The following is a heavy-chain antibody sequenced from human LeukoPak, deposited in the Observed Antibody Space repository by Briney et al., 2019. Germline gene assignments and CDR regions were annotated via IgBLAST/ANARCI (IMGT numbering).Heavy chain of an antibody. V-gene: IGHV1-18*01. CDR2: ISSYNRDT. CDR3: ARDTSGGPYFDY. D-gene: IGHD4-23*01. J-gene: IGHJ4*02. Sequence: ASVKVSCKASGYTFTNFGISWVRQAPGQGLEWVGWISSYNRDTNYAQKVQGRVTMTTDTSTTTAYMELRSLTSDDTAVYYCARDTSGGPYFDYWGQGTLVTVAS. CDR1: GYTFTNFG.